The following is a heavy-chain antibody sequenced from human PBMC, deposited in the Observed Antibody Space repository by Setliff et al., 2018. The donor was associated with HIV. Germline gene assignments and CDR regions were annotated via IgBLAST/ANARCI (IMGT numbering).Heavy chain of an antibody. Sequence: SVKVSCKTSGYSFRNYGITWARLAPGQGLEWMGWINNYNGNTNSAQKFRDRVSLSADTSSTTTYLELRNLTFDDTALYYCARMKWGGSAAAGWDYWGQGTQVTISS. D-gene: IGHD6-13*01. CDR3: ARMKWGGSAAAGWDY. J-gene: IGHJ4*02. CDR1: GYSFRNYG. V-gene: IGHV1-18*01. CDR2: INNYNGNT.